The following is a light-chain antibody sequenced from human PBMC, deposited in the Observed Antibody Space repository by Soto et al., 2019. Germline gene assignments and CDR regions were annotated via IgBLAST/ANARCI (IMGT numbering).Light chain of an antibody. Sequence: QSVLTQPASVSASPGQSITIPCTGTSSDVGSYNLVSWFQQHPGKVPKLLIYEGTKRPSWLSDRFSGSKSGNTASLTISGLQAEDEADYYCYSYAGENLYVFGTGTKVTVL. CDR2: EGT. J-gene: IGLJ1*01. CDR3: YSYAGENLYV. V-gene: IGLV2-23*01. CDR1: SSDVGSYNL.